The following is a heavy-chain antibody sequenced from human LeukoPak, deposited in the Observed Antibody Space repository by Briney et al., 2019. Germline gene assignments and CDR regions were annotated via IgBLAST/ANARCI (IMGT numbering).Heavy chain of an antibody. D-gene: IGHD4-17*01. V-gene: IGHV3-33*01. CDR3: ARGYGDSRTLYFDY. J-gene: IGHJ4*02. Sequence: PGGSLRLSCAASGFTFSSYGMHWVRQAPGKGLEWVAAIRYDGSNKYYADSVKGRFTISRDNSKNTLYLQMNSLRAEDTAVYYCARGYGDSRTLYFDYWGQGTLVTVSS. CDR2: IRYDGSNK. CDR1: GFTFSSYG.